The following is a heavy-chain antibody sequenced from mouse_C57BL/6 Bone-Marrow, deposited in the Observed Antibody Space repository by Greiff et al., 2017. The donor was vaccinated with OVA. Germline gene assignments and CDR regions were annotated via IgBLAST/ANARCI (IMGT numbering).Heavy chain of an antibody. J-gene: IGHJ4*01. CDR1: GYTFTSYW. CDR3: TRSQPITTCDMDY. V-gene: IGHV1-52*01. D-gene: IGHD1-1*01. CDR2: IDPSDSET. Sequence: QVQLLQPGAELVRPGSSVKLSCKASGYTFTSYWMHWVKQRPIQGLEWIGNIDPSDSETHYHQKFKDKATLTVDNSSSTASLQLSRLTSEDSAVYYCTRSQPITTCDMDYWGKGTTVTV.